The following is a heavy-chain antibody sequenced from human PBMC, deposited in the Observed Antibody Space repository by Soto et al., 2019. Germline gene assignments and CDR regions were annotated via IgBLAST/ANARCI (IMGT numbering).Heavy chain of an antibody. CDR1: GGSISSYY. Sequence: PSXTLSLTCTVSGGSISSYYWSWIRQPPGKGLEWIGHIYYSGSTNYNPSLKSRVTISVDTSKNQFSLKLSSVTAADTAIYYCARRYGYAFDIWGQGTMVTVSS. CDR2: IYYSGST. J-gene: IGHJ3*02. D-gene: IGHD5-18*01. V-gene: IGHV4-59*08. CDR3: ARRYGYAFDI.